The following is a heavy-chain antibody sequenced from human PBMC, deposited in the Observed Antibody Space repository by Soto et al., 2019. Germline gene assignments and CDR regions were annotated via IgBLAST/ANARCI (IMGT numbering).Heavy chain of an antibody. V-gene: IGHV1-46*03. J-gene: IGHJ4*02. CDR1: GYTFTSYY. Sequence: GESLKISCKASGYTFTSYYMHWVRQAPGQGLEWMGIINPSGGSTSYAQKFQGRVTMTRDTSTSTVYMELSSLRSEDTAVYYCARVSTVTFAHPSQTPFYYFDYWGQGTLVTVSS. D-gene: IGHD4-4*01. CDR2: INPSGGST. CDR3: ARVSTVTFAHPSQTPFYYFDY.